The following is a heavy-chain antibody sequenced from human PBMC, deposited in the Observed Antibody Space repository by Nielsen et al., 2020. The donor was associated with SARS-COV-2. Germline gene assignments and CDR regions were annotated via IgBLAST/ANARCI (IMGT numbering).Heavy chain of an antibody. CDR3: ARGGLQH. CDR1: GFTFSSYS. V-gene: IGHV3-48*01. J-gene: IGHJ1*01. Sequence: GGSLRLSCAASGFTFSSYSMNWVRQAPGKGLEWVSYISSSSTIYYADSVKGRFTISRDNAKNSLYLQMNSLRAEDTAVYYCARGGLQHWGQGTLVTVSS. CDR2: ISSSSTI.